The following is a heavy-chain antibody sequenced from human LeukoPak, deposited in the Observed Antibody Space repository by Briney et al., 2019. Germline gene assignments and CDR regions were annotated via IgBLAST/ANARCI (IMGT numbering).Heavy chain of an antibody. Sequence: GASVKVSCKVSGYTLIELSMHWVRQAPGKGLEWMGGFDPEDGETIYAQKFQGRVTITRNTSISTAYMELSSLRSEDTAVYYCARGPRRGYYSRFDYWGQGTLVTVSS. CDR1: GYTLIELS. J-gene: IGHJ4*02. V-gene: IGHV1-24*01. CDR3: ARGPRRGYYSRFDY. D-gene: IGHD3-22*01. CDR2: FDPEDGET.